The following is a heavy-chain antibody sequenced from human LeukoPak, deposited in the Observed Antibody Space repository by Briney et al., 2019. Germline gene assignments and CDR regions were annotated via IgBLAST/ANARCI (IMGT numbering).Heavy chain of an antibody. CDR1: GFTFSSYS. Sequence: PGGSLRLSCAASGFTFSSYSMNWVRQAPGKGLEWVSSISSSSSYVYYADSVKGRFTISRDNAKNSLYLQMNSLRAEDTAVYYCARGRVTCFDYWGQGTLVTVSS. CDR3: ARGRVTCFDY. V-gene: IGHV3-21*01. J-gene: IGHJ4*02. CDR2: ISSSSSYV. D-gene: IGHD2-21*02.